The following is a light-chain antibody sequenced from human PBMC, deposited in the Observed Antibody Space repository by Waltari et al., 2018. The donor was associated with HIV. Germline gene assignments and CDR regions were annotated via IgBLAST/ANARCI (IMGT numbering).Light chain of an antibody. CDR1: RPILFSSHTTNS. CDR3: QQDVRIPPT. V-gene: IGKV4-1*01. CDR2: GAS. J-gene: IGKJ4*01. Sequence: DLVITQSPDSLPVSLVYRAPLNCPSRRPILFSSHTTNSFAWYQQKPRQPPKVLIAGASTRESGVPDRCSGSGSGTDFTLTITRLQAEDVAVYHCQQDVRIPPTFGGGTKVEIK.